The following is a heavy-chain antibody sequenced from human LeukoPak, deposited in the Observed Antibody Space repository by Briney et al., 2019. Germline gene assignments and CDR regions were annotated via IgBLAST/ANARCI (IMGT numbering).Heavy chain of an antibody. V-gene: IGHV3-21*01. D-gene: IGHD3-22*01. Sequence: GGSLRLSCAASGFTFSSYSMNWVRQAPGKGLEWVSSISSSSGYIYYADSVKGRFTISRDNAKNSLYLQMNSLRAEDTAVYYCARGGITMIQGLCYFDYWGQGTLVTVSS. J-gene: IGHJ4*02. CDR3: ARGGITMIQGLCYFDY. CDR1: GFTFSSYS. CDR2: ISSSSGYI.